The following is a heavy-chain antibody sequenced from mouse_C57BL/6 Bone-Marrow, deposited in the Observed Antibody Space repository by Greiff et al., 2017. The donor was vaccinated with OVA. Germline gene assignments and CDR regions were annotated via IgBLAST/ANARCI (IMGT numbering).Heavy chain of an antibody. J-gene: IGHJ1*03. D-gene: IGHD1-1*01. Sequence: EVQLQESGPELVKPGASVKISCKASGYSFTDYNMNWVKQSNGKSLEWIGVINPNYGTTSYNQKFKGKATLTVDQSSSTAYMQLNSLTSEDSAVYYCASSYYYGNWDWYFDVWGTGTTVTVSS. V-gene: IGHV1-39*01. CDR2: INPNYGTT. CDR1: GYSFTDYN. CDR3: ASSYYYGNWDWYFDV.